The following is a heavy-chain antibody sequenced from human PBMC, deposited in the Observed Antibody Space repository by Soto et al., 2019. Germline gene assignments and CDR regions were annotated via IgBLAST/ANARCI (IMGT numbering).Heavy chain of an antibody. V-gene: IGHV4-4*02. CDR3: ARRRFLEGGFDP. CDR2: IYHSGST. CDR1: GGSISSSNW. Sequence: SETLSLTCAVSGGSISSSNWWRWVRQPPGKGLEWIGEIYHSGSTNYNPSLKSRVTISVDKSKNQFSLKLSAVTAADTAVYYCARRRFLEGGFDPWGQGTLVTVSS. D-gene: IGHD3-3*01. J-gene: IGHJ5*02.